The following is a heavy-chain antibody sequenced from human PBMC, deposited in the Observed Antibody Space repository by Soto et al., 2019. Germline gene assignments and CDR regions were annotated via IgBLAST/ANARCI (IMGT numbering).Heavy chain of an antibody. J-gene: IGHJ4*02. CDR2: IYYSGST. V-gene: IGHV4-59*01. CDR3: ARVNPKRWLHRYNFDY. CDR1: GGSISSYY. Sequence: SETLSLTCTVSGGSISSYYWSWIRQPPGKGLEWIGYIYYSGSTNYNPSLKSRVTISVDTSKNQFSLKLSSVTAADTAVYYCARVNPKRWLHRYNFDYWGQAILVTVSS. D-gene: IGHD5-12*01.